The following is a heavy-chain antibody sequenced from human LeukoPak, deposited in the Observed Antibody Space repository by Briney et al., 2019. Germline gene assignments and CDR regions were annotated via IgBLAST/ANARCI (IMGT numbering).Heavy chain of an antibody. CDR2: INPNSGGT. V-gene: IGHV1-2*02. CDR3: AREDSYYYYYMDV. CDR1: GYTFTGYY. Sequence: ASVKVSCKASGYTFTGYYMHWVRQAPGQGLEWMGWINPNSGGTNYAQKFQGRVTMTRDTFISTAYMELSRLSSVTAADTAVYYCAREDSYYYYYMDVWGKGTTVTVSS. J-gene: IGHJ6*03. D-gene: IGHD2-15*01.